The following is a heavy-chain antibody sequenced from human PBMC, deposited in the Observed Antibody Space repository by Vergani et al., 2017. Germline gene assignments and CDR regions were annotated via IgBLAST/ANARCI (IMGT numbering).Heavy chain of an antibody. J-gene: IGHJ4*02. CDR2: IIPIFGTA. Sequence: QVQLVQSGAEVKKPGSSVKVSCKASGGTFSSYAISWVRQAPGQGLEWMGGIIPIFGTANYAQKFQGRVTITADKSTSTAYMELSSLRSEDTGVYYCAREGTTGTTLSQPFDYWGQGTLVTVSS. CDR1: GGTFSSYA. V-gene: IGHV1-69*14. CDR3: AREGTTGTTLSQPFDY. D-gene: IGHD1-1*01.